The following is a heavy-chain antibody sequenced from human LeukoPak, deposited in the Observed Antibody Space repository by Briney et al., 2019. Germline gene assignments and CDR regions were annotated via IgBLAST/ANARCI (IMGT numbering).Heavy chain of an antibody. CDR3: ARRLSTRSYYLDD. Sequence: SETLSLTCTVSGASISSSYWSWIRQPPGKGLEYIGYIYYSGNTNCNPSLKSRVTMPVDTSKNQFSLKLSSVTAADTAVYYCARRLSTRSYYLDDWGQGTLVTVSS. D-gene: IGHD2/OR15-2a*01. CDR1: GASISSSY. V-gene: IGHV4-59*08. J-gene: IGHJ4*02. CDR2: IYYSGNT.